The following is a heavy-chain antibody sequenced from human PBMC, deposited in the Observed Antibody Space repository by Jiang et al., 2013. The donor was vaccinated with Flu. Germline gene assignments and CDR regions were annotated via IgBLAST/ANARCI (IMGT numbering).Heavy chain of an antibody. D-gene: IGHD3-3*01. CDR3: ARYTFGVVVVARIFDY. CDR2: IYYTGRT. J-gene: IGHJ4*02. CDR1: GGSLSRNSYY. Sequence: KPSETLSLTCTVSGGSLSRNSYYWGWIRQPPGKGLEWIGSIYYTGRTYYNPSLKSRVTISVDTSKNQFSLKLSSVTAADTAMYYCARYTFGVVVVARIFDYWGQGTLVTVSS. V-gene: IGHV4-39*07.